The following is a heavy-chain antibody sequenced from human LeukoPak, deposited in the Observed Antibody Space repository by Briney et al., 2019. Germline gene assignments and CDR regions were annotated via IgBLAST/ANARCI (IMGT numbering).Heavy chain of an antibody. CDR1: GFTFSSYA. Sequence: GGSLRLSCAASGFTFSSYAMTWVRQAPGKGLEWVSGISGSGDSTYYADSVKGRFTISRDNSKNTLYLQMNSLRAEDTAVYYCAKDPSGWYYPDYWGQGTLVTVSS. CDR3: AKDPSGWYYPDY. CDR2: ISGSGDST. V-gene: IGHV3-23*01. D-gene: IGHD6-19*01. J-gene: IGHJ4*02.